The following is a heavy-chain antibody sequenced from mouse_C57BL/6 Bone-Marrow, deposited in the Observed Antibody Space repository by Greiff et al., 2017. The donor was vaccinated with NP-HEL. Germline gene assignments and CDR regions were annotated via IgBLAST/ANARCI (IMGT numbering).Heavy chain of an antibody. CDR2: INPNNGGT. J-gene: IGHJ4*01. D-gene: IGHD2-4*01. CDR1: GYTFTDYY. CDR3: ARRHDYDFYAMDY. V-gene: IGHV1-26*01. Sequence: EVQLQQSGPELVKPGASVKISCKASGYTFTDYYMNWVKQSHGKSLEWIGDINPNNGGTSYNQKFKGKATLTVDKSSSTAYMELPSLTSEDSAVYYCARRHDYDFYAMDYWGQGTSVTVSS.